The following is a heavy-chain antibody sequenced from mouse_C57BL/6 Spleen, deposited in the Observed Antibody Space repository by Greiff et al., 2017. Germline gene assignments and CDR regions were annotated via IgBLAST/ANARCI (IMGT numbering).Heavy chain of an antibody. J-gene: IGHJ4*01. CDR3: ARGDSTYAMDY. Sequence: EVQGVESGGGLVKPGGSLKLSCAASGFTFSSYAMSWVRQTPEKRLEWVATISDGGSYTYYPDNVKGRFTISRDNAKNNLYLQMSHLKSEDTAMYYCARGDSTYAMDYWGQGTSVTVSS. V-gene: IGHV5-4*01. CDR1: GFTFSSYA. D-gene: IGHD2-5*01. CDR2: ISDGGSYT.